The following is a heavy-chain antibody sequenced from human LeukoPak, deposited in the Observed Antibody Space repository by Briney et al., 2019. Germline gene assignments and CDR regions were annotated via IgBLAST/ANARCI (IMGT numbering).Heavy chain of an antibody. J-gene: IGHJ4*02. D-gene: IGHD3-22*01. Sequence: GASVKVSCKASGYTFTSYGISWVRQAPGQGLEWMGWISAYNGNTNYAQKLQGRVTMTTDTPTSTDYMELRSLRSDDTAVYYCARVSSGYYLPDYWRQGTLVTVSS. V-gene: IGHV1-18*01. CDR2: ISAYNGNT. CDR3: ARVSSGYYLPDY. CDR1: GYTFTSYG.